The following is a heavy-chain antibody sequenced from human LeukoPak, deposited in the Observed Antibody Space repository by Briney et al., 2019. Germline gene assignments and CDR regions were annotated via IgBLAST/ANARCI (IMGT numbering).Heavy chain of an antibody. Sequence: SGGSLRLSCAASGFTFSSYAMSWVRQAPGKGLEWVSAIRGSGGSTYYADSVKGRFTISRDNSKNTLYLQMNSLRAEDTAVYYCAKDRICPGRSGGDCQVYNYWGQGTLVTVSS. J-gene: IGHJ4*02. CDR3: AKDRICPGRSGGDCQVYNY. CDR1: GFTFSSYA. V-gene: IGHV3-23*01. D-gene: IGHD2-21*02. CDR2: IRGSGGST.